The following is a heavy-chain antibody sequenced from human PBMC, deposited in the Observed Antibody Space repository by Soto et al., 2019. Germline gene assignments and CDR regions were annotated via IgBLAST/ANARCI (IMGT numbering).Heavy chain of an antibody. CDR2: IWYDGSNR. D-gene: IGHD1-26*01. CDR1: GFAFNNHG. V-gene: IGHV3-33*01. Sequence: QVQLVESGGGVVQTGRSLRLSCAASGFAFNNHGMHWVRQAPGKGLEWVALIWYDGSNRYYSDSVRGRFTISRDNSKNTLYLQMDSLTAEDTAVYYCARDDSGAGPFDFWGQGTLVTVSS. J-gene: IGHJ4*02. CDR3: ARDDSGAGPFDF.